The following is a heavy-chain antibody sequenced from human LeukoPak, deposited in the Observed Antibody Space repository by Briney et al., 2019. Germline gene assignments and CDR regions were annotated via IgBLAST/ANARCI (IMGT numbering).Heavy chain of an antibody. J-gene: IGHJ6*02. CDR2: ISWNSGSI. V-gene: IGHV3-9*01. CDR3: AKSLTVTTLVRPRGTCYYGMDV. CDR1: GFTFDDYA. D-gene: IGHD4-17*01. Sequence: GGSLRLSCAASGFTFDDYAMHWVRQAPGKGLEWVSGISWNSGSIGYADSVKGRFTISRDNAKNFLYLQMNSLRAEDTALYYCAKSLTVTTLVRPRGTCYYGMDVWGQGTTVTVSS.